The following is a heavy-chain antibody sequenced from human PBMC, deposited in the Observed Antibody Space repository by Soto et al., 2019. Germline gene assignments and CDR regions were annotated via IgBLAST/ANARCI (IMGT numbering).Heavy chain of an antibody. J-gene: IGHJ4*02. CDR3: ARIYCSSTSCYPFDY. CDR1: GFTFSRYW. Sequence: GGSLRLSCAASGFTFSRYWMSWVRQAPGKGLEWVANIKQEGSDKYYVDSVKGRCTTSGDNAKNSLYLQMNSLRAEDTAVYYCARIYCSSTSCYPFDYWGQGTLVTVSS. D-gene: IGHD2-2*01. V-gene: IGHV3-7*01. CDR2: IKQEGSDK.